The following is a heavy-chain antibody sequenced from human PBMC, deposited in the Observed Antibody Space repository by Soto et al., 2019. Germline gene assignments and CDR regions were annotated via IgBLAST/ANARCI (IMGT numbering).Heavy chain of an antibody. D-gene: IGHD2-2*01. CDR1: GYSFTSYW. V-gene: IGHV5-10-1*01. CDR3: ARHPIVVVPAATQHYYYYGMDV. CDR2: IDPSDSYT. J-gene: IGHJ6*02. Sequence: GESLKISCNGSGYSFTSYWISWVRQMPGKGLEWMGRIDPSDSYTNYSPSFQGHVTISADKSISTAYLQWSSLKASDTAMYYCARHPIVVVPAATQHYYYYGMDVWGQGTTVTVSS.